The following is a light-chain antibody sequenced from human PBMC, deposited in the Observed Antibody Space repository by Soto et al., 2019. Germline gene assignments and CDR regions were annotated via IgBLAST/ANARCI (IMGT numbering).Light chain of an antibody. CDR3: QQYGSSPLT. Sequence: EIVLTQSPGTLSLSPGERATLSCRASQNVNSNFFAWYQQKAGQAPRILIYGVSSRATGIPDRFSGSGADTDCTLTISGLEPEDFAVYYCQQYGSSPLTFGGGTKVEIK. CDR1: QNVNSNF. J-gene: IGKJ4*01. V-gene: IGKV3-20*01. CDR2: GVS.